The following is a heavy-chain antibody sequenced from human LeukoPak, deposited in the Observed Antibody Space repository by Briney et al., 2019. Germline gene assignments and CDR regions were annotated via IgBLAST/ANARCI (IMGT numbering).Heavy chain of an antibody. V-gene: IGHV4-34*01. D-gene: IGHD2/OR15-2a*01. CDR1: GGSFSGYY. CDR3: ARGRPESFDY. CDR2: INHSGST. Sequence: SETLSLTCAVYGGSFSGYYWSWIRQPPGKGLEWIGEINHSGSTNYNPSLKSRVTISVDTSKNQFSLKLSSVTAADTAVYYCARGRPESFDYWGQGTLVTVSS. J-gene: IGHJ4*02.